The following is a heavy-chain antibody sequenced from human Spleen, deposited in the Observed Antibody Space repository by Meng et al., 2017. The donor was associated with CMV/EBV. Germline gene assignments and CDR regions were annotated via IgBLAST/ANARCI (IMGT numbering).Heavy chain of an antibody. CDR2: IYHSGST. J-gene: IGHJ4*02. V-gene: IGHV4-4*02. D-gene: IGHD2-21*02. CDR1: GGSISSSNL. Sequence: QVQLQESGPGLVKPSGTLSLTCAAAGGSISSSNLWTWVRQVPGKGLEWIGEIYHSGSTYYNPSLKSRVTISVDKFKNQFSLKLGSVTAADTAVYYCARIERRRILKYCGSDCSTTDYWGQGTLVTVSS. CDR3: ARIERRRILKYCGSDCSTTDY.